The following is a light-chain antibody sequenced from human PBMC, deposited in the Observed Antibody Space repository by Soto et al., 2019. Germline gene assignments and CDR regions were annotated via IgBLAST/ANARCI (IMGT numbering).Light chain of an antibody. Sequence: QSVLTQPASVSGSPGQSITISCTGTSSDIGAYNYVSWYQQHPGKAPKVIIFEVSNRPSGVSNRFSGSKSGNTAPLTISGLQPEDEADYQCSSYTGGNTYWIFCGGTKLTVL. J-gene: IGLJ3*02. CDR1: SSDIGAYNY. CDR3: SSYTGGNTYWI. CDR2: EVS. V-gene: IGLV2-14*01.